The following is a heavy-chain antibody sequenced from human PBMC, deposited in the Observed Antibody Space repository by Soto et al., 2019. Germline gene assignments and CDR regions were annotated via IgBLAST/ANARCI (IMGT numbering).Heavy chain of an antibody. CDR3: ARDPDTAMVIDY. Sequence: ASVKVSFTASGYTFTSYAMHWVRQAPGQRLEWMGWINAGNGNTKYSQKFQGRVTITRDTSASTAYMELSSLRSEGTAVYYCARDPDTAMVIDYWGQGTLVTVSS. D-gene: IGHD5-18*01. CDR1: GYTFTSYA. J-gene: IGHJ4*02. CDR2: INAGNGNT. V-gene: IGHV1-3*01.